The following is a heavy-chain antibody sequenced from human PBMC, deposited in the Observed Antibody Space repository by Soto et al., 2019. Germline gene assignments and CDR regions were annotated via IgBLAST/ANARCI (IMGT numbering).Heavy chain of an antibody. Sequence: SETLSLTCAVSGYSISSGYYWGWIRQPPGKGLEWFGSIYHSGSTYYNPSLKSRVTISVDTSKNQFSLKLGSVTAADTAVYYCARDSGPGYGDYVTYWGQETLVTVS. J-gene: IGHJ4*02. CDR2: IYHSGST. CDR1: GYSISSGYY. CDR3: ARDSGPGYGDYVTY. V-gene: IGHV4-38-2*02. D-gene: IGHD4-17*01.